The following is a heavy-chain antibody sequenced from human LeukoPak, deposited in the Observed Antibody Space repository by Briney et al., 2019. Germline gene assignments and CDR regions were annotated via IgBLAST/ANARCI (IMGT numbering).Heavy chain of an antibody. J-gene: IGHJ4*02. V-gene: IGHV4-39*07. CDR2: IYYSGST. D-gene: IGHD3-22*01. CDR3: ARDTWTYYYDSSGYYYSY. CDR1: GGSISSSSYY. Sequence: SETLSLTCTVSGGSISSSSYYWGWIRQPPGKGLGWIGSIYYSGSTYYNPSLKSRVTISVDTSKNQFSLKLSSVTAADTAVYYCARDTWTYYYDSSGYYYSYWGQGTLVTVSS.